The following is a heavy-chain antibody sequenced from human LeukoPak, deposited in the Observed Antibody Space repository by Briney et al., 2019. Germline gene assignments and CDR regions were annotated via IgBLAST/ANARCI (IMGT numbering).Heavy chain of an antibody. J-gene: IGHJ5*02. CDR2: IYYTGST. D-gene: IGHD3-10*01. CDR1: GASVTSGGFY. CDR3: ARHRGSGSESRPFDP. V-gene: IGHV4-39*01. Sequence: PSETLSLTCSVSGASVTSGGFYWGWLRQPPGKGPEWIATIYYTGSTYYNPSLKSRVSISIDTSKNQFSLRLTSVTATDTAVYHCARHRGSGSESRPFDPWGQGTLVSVSS.